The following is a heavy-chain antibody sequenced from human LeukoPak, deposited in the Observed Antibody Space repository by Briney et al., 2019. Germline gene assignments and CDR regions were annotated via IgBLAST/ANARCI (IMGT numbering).Heavy chain of an antibody. CDR3: AREGEHCSSTSCYAKWGFDY. V-gene: IGHV4-34*01. D-gene: IGHD2-2*01. CDR2: INHSGST. J-gene: IGHJ4*02. CDR1: GGSFSGYY. Sequence: SETLSLTCAVSGGSFSGYYWSWIRQPPGKGLEWIGEINHSGSTNYNPSLKSRVTISVDTSKNQFSLKLSSVTAADTAVYCCAREGEHCSSTSCYAKWGFDYWGQGALVTVSS.